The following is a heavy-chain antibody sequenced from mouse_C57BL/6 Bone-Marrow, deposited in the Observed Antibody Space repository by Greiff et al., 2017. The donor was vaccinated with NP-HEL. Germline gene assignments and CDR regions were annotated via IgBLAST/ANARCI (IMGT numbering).Heavy chain of an antibody. CDR3: ARGLYYDCAAWFAY. D-gene: IGHD2-4*01. CDR2: INPNNGGT. Sequence: VQLQQSGPELVKPGASVKISCKASGYTFTDYYMNWVKQSHGKSLEWIGDINPNNGGTSYNQKFKGKATLTVDKSSSTAYMELRSLTSEDSAVYYCARGLYYDCAAWFAYWGKGTLVTVSA. J-gene: IGHJ3*01. CDR1: GYTFTDYY. V-gene: IGHV1-26*01.